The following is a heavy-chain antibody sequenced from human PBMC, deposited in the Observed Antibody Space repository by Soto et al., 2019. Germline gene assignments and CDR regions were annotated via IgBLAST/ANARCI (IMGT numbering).Heavy chain of an antibody. CDR2: FDPEDGET. CDR3: ATSRSETYYYDSSGYYFDY. CDR1: GYTLTELS. J-gene: IGHJ4*02. D-gene: IGHD3-22*01. Sequence: VASVKVSCKVSGYTLTELSMHWVRQAPGKGLEWMGGFDPEDGETIYAQKFQGRVTMTEDTSTDTAYMELSSLRSEDTAVYYCATSRSETYYYDSSGYYFDYWGQGTLVTVSS. V-gene: IGHV1-24*01.